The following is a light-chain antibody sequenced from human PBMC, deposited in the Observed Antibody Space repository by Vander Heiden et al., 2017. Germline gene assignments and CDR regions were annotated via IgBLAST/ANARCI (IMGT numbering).Light chain of an antibody. CDR3: GAPWV. J-gene: IGLJ3*02. CDR2: EGT. V-gene: IGLV2-23*01. Sequence: QSALTQPASVSGSPGPTLTISCTGAISDIGYYNLVSWSPQPPGPAPQILIYEGTKRPSGVSNRVSGAKSGNTASLTSAGLQADDEAEDYCGAPWVFGGGTRLTVL. CDR1: ISDIGYYNL.